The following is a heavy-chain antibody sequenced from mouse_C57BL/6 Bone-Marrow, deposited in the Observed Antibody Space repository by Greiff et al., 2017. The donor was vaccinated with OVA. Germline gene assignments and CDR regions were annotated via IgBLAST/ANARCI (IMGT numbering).Heavy chain of an antibody. CDR3: ARHRYGGAMDY. CDR1: EYEFPPHE. J-gene: IGHJ4*01. V-gene: IGHV5-2*01. D-gene: IGHD2-12*01. Sequence: EVKLMGSGGGLVQPGESLKLSCESNEYEFPPHEMSWVRKTPEKRLELVAAINSDGGSTYYPDTMERRFIISRDNTKKTLYLQMSSLRSEDTALYYCARHRYGGAMDYWGQGTSVTVSS. CDR2: INSDGGST.